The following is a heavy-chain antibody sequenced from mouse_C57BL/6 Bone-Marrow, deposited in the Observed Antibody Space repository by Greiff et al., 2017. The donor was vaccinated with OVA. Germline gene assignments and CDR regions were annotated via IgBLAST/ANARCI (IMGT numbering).Heavy chain of an antibody. Sequence: EVMLVESGGDLVKPGGSLKLSCAASGFTFSSYGMSWVRQTPDKRLEWVATISSGGSYTYYPDSVKGRFTISRDNAKNTLYLQMSSLKSEDTAMYYCARQLQFYYGSFDYWGQGTTLTVSS. D-gene: IGHD1-1*01. CDR1: GFTFSSYG. CDR2: ISSGGSYT. V-gene: IGHV5-6*01. CDR3: ARQLQFYYGSFDY. J-gene: IGHJ2*01.